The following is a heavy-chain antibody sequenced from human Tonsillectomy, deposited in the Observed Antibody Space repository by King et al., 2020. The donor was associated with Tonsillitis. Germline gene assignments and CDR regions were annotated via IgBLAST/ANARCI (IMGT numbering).Heavy chain of an antibody. Sequence: VQLVESGAEVKKPGESLRISCKASGYSFTSYWITWVRQMPGKGLEWMGRIAPSDSYTNYSPSFQGHVTISTDKSISTAYLQWSSLKASDTAMYYCARHWEHLVQLYYYTMDVWGQGTTVTVSS. CDR2: IAPSDSYT. J-gene: IGHJ6*02. V-gene: IGHV5-10-1*03. D-gene: IGHD6-6*01. CDR3: ARHWEHLVQLYYYTMDV. CDR1: GYSFTSYW.